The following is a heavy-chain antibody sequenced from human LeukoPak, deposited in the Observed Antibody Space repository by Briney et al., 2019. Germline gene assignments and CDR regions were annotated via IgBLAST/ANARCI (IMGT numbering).Heavy chain of an antibody. J-gene: IGHJ6*02. V-gene: IGHV3-21*01. Sequence: GGSLRLSWAASGFTFISYSMNGVGKAPGKGRGWFSSIVSISSYIYYADSVKGRFTISRDNAKNSLYLQMNSLRAEDTAVYYCTRHSDIVVVVYYYYGMDVWGQGTTVTVSS. CDR3: TRHSDIVVVVYYYYGMDV. CDR2: IVSISSYI. CDR1: GFTFISYS. D-gene: IGHD2-15*01.